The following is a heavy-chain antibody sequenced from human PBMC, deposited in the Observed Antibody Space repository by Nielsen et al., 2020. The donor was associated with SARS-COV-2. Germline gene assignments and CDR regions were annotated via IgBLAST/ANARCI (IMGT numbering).Heavy chain of an antibody. V-gene: IGHV4-30-4*01. J-gene: IGHJ4*02. CDR2: IYYSGST. D-gene: IGHD3-22*01. Sequence: SETLSLTCTVSGGSISSGDYYWSWIRQPPGKGLEWIGYIYYSGSTYYNPSLKSRVTISVDTSKNQFSLKLSSVTAADTAVYYCARVRITMIVVVTVFDYWGQGTLVTVSS. CDR3: ARVRITMIVVVTVFDY. CDR1: GGSISSGDYY.